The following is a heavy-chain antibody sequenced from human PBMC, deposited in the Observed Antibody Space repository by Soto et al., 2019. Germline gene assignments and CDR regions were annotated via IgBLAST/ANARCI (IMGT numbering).Heavy chain of an antibody. V-gene: IGHV1-8*01. CDR1: GYTFTSYD. CDR3: ARGPGQWLDQSFDY. CDR2: MNPNSGNT. D-gene: IGHD6-19*01. J-gene: IGHJ4*02. Sequence: QVQLVQSGAEVKKPGASVKVSCKASGYTFTSYDINWVRQATGQGLEWMGWMNPNSGNTGYEQKFQGRVTLTWNTSLSTAYMELSSLRSEDTAVYYCARGPGQWLDQSFDYWGQGTLVTVSS.